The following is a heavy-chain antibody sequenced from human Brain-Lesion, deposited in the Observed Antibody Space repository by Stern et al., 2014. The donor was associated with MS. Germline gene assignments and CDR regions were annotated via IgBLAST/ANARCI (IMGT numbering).Heavy chain of an antibody. D-gene: IGHD2-2*01. Sequence: QVQLGQSGPGLVKPSQTLSLSCTVSGGSISSGGYYWSWIRQPAGKGLEWIGRIFNSGSTSYNPSLKSRVTLSIDTSKNQFSLRLNSMTAADTAVYYCARGRVVPGFQYYATDVWGQGTTVIVSS. CDR1: GGSISSGGYY. J-gene: IGHJ6*02. V-gene: IGHV4-61*02. CDR2: IFNSGST. CDR3: ARGRVVPGFQYYATDV.